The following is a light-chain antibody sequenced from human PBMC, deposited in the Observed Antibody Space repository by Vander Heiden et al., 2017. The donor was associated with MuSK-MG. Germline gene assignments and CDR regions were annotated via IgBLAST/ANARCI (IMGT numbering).Light chain of an antibody. CDR3: QSYDNNLSDR. Sequence: QSVLTTPPSMSGAPGQKVTISCPGTTSNIGPGYLIHWCQQLPGTAPKVLIYGNNKRPSGVPDRFSGSKSGTAASLAITGLQAEDEATYYCQSYDNNLSDRFGGGTKLTVL. J-gene: IGLJ3*02. CDR2: GNN. CDR1: TSNIGPGYL. V-gene: IGLV1-40*01.